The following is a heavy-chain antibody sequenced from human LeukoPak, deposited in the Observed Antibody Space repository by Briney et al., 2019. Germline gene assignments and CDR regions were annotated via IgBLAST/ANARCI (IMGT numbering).Heavy chain of an antibody. CDR2: IDPPTGAP. D-gene: IGHD2-8*02. Sequence: ASVKVSCKASGYTFTGQFIHWLRQAPGQGLEWIGWIDPPTGAPQYAHRFQDTVTMHRDRSIATAYLEVHRLKSDATAVYYCARSGFSTGFYLDFWGQGTLIFVSS. CDR3: ARSGFSTGFYLDF. J-gene: IGHJ4*02. CDR1: GYTFTGQF. V-gene: IGHV1-2*07.